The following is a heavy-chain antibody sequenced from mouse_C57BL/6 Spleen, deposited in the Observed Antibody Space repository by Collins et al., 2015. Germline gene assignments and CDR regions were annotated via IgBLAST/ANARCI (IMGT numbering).Heavy chain of an antibody. CDR2: IWTGGGT. J-gene: IGHJ4*01. Sequence: GSGPGLVAPSQSLSITCTVSGFSLTSYSISWVRQPPGKGLEWLGVIWTGGGTNYNSALKSRLSISKDNSKSQVFLKMNSLQTDDTARYYCARTRGSSYGDYAMDYWGQGTSVTVSS. CDR3: ARTRGSSYGDYAMDY. D-gene: IGHD1-1*01. V-gene: IGHV2-9-1*01. CDR1: GFSLTSYS.